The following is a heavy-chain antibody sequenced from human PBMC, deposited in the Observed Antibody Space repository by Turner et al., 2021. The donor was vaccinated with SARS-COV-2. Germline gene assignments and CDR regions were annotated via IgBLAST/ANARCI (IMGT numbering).Heavy chain of an antibody. CDR3: ARGSGSYPDFDY. V-gene: IGHV3-74*01. J-gene: IGHJ4*02. CDR1: SYW. D-gene: IGHD1-26*01. Sequence: SYWMHWVRQAPGKGLVWVSRINSDGSSTSTSYADSVKGRFTISRDSAKNTLYLQMKSLRAEDTAVYYCARGSGSYPDFDYWGQGTLVTVSS. CDR2: INSDGSSTST.